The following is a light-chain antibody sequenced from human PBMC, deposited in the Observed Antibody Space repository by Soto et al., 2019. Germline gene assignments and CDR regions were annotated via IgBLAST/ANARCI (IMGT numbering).Light chain of an antibody. CDR1: SSNIGSNS. CDR2: SNN. V-gene: IGLV1-44*01. Sequence: QSELTQPTSASGNPGQRVTISCSGSSSNIGSNSVNWYQQLPGAAPKLLIYSNNQRPSGVPDRFSGSKSGTSASLAISGLQSEDEVYYYCAAWDDSLKGREVFGTGTKVTVL. CDR3: AAWDDSLKGREV. J-gene: IGLJ1*01.